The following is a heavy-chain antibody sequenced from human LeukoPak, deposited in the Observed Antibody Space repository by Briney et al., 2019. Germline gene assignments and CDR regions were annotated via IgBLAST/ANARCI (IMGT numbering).Heavy chain of an antibody. CDR1: GDSINSLDL. J-gene: IGHJ4*02. V-gene: IGHV4-4*02. Sequence: SETLSLTCTVTGDSINSLDLWSWVRQPPGKGLEWIGEMYLSGTTHSNPSVKSRVTISIDKSKNQFFLNLSSVTAADTAVYYCAGLVGRYSSGLYYYYFDYWGQGTLVTVSS. CDR2: MYLSGTT. D-gene: IGHD3-22*01. CDR3: AGLVGRYSSGLYYYYFDY.